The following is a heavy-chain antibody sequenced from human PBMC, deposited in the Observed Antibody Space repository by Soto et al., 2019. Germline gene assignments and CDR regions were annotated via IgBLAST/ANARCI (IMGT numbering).Heavy chain of an antibody. CDR3: ARRITIFGYPRLGAFDI. Sequence: GGSLRLSCAASGFTFSSYWMSWVRQAPGKGLEWMANIKQDGSEKYYVDSVKGRFTISRDNAKNSLYLQMNSLRAEDTAVYYCARRITIFGYPRLGAFDIWGQGTMVTVSS. V-gene: IGHV3-7*01. CDR1: GFTFSSYW. D-gene: IGHD3-3*01. CDR2: IKQDGSEK. J-gene: IGHJ3*02.